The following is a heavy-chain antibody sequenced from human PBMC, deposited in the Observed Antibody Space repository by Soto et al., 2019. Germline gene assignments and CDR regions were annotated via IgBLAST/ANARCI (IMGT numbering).Heavy chain of an antibody. D-gene: IGHD2-2*01. V-gene: IGHV3-23*01. CDR1: GFTFSNYG. J-gene: IGHJ6*02. Sequence: PGGSLRLSCEASGFTFSNYGMTWVRQAPGKGLEWVSAISGSGGSTYYADSVKGRFTISRDDSKNTLYLQMNSLRAEDTAVYYCVRDRVVPAAIDNYYYYGMDVWGQGTTVTVSS. CDR3: VRDRVVPAAIDNYYYYGMDV. CDR2: ISGSGGST.